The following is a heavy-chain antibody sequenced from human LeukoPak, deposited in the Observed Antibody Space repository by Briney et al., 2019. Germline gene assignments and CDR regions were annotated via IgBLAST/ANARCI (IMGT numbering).Heavy chain of an antibody. J-gene: IGHJ4*02. Sequence: SETLSLTCAVYGGSFSGYYCNWIRQPPGKGPEWIGEIHFGGTSNYNPSLKSRVTISLDTSKNQFSLRLSSVTAADTAVYYCARRSAYSTSSGISYWGQGSLVTVSS. CDR3: ARRSAYSTSSGISY. CDR2: IHFGGTS. D-gene: IGHD6-6*01. CDR1: GGSFSGYY. V-gene: IGHV4-34*01.